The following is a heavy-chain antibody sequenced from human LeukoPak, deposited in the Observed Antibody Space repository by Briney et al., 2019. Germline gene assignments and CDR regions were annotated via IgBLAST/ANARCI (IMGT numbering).Heavy chain of an antibody. J-gene: IGHJ4*02. D-gene: IGHD1-26*01. CDR2: IGSSGSTI. CDR1: GFTFSDYY. CDR3: AREVSYLRFDY. V-gene: IGHV3-11*01. Sequence: PGGSLRLSCAASGFTFSDYYMSWTRQAPGKGLEWVSYIGSSGSTIYYADSVKGRFTISRDNAKNSLYLQMNSLRAEDTAVYYCAREVSYLRFDYWGQGTLVTVSS.